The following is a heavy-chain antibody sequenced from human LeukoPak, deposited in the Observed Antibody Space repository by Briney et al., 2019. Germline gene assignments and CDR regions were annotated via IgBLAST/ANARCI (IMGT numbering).Heavy chain of an antibody. D-gene: IGHD2-2*02. CDR2: ISPNSGGT. Sequence: ASVKVSCKASGYTFTGYYMHWVRQAPGQGLEWMGWISPNSGGTNYAQEFQGRVTMTRDTSISTAYMELSRLRSDDTAVYYCASDWGLSQLEYCSNTNCYMGAFDIWGQGTMVTVSS. J-gene: IGHJ3*02. V-gene: IGHV1-2*02. CDR1: GYTFTGYY. CDR3: ASDWGLSQLEYCSNTNCYMGAFDI.